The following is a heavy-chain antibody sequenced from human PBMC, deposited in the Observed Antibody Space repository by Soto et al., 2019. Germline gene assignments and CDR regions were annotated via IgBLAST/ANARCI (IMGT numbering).Heavy chain of an antibody. CDR2: FNPSGGST. CDR3: ARDGPSGSYNLDY. Sequence: ASVKVSGKASGYTFTSYYMLLVRQAPGQGLEWMGIFNPSGGSTTYAQKFQGRVTMTGDTSTSTVYMELSSLRSEDTAVYYCARDGPSGSYNLDYWGQGTLVTVSS. V-gene: IGHV1-46*01. J-gene: IGHJ4*02. D-gene: IGHD1-26*01. CDR1: GYTFTSYY.